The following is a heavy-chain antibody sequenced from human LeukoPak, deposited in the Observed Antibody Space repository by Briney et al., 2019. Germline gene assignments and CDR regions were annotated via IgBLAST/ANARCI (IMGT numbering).Heavy chain of an antibody. D-gene: IGHD3-22*01. J-gene: IGHJ4*02. CDR2: ISGSSGGRST. Sequence: GGSLRLSCAASGFTFSSYAMTWVRQAPGKGLEWVSFISGSSGGRSTYYADAVKGRFTISRDNSKNTVYLQMNSLRAEDTAVYYCAKDIGGYFGGFDYWGQGTLVTVSS. CDR3: AKDIGGYFGGFDY. V-gene: IGHV3-23*01. CDR1: GFTFSSYA.